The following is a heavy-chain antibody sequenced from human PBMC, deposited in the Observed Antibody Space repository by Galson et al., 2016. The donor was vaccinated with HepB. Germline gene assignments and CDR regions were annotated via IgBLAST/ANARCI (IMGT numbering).Heavy chain of an antibody. Sequence: SVKVSCKASGNIFSKYYIHWVRQAPGQGLEWMGFINPGGGTTFYAQKFQGRVTMTRDTSTSTFYMEMTTLRSEDTAIYYCARAFASSPGNIVVVKHAVNWFDSWGQGTPVTVSS. CDR2: INPGGGTT. J-gene: IGHJ5*01. D-gene: IGHD2-21*01. CDR3: ARAFASSPGNIVVVKHAVNWFDS. CDR1: GNIFSKYY. V-gene: IGHV1-46*01.